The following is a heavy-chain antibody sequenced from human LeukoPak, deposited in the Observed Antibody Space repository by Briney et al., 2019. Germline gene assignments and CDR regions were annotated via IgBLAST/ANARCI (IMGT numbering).Heavy chain of an antibody. Sequence: PGGSLRLSCAASGFTFSSYWMHWVRQAPGKGLVWVSRVNRDGSSTNYADSVKGRFTISRDNSKNTLYLQMNSLRAEDTAVYYCAKEPVAGTDYWGQGTLVTVSS. J-gene: IGHJ4*02. CDR1: GFTFSSYW. CDR2: VNRDGSST. CDR3: AKEPVAGTDY. V-gene: IGHV3-74*01. D-gene: IGHD6-19*01.